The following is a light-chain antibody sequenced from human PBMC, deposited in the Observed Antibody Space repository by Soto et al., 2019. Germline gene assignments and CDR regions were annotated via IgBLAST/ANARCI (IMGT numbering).Light chain of an antibody. CDR2: KAS. V-gene: IGKV1-5*03. CDR3: QQYNSYSWT. Sequence: DIQLTQSPSTLSASVGERVTITFRASQSISNWLAWYQQRPGKAPRLLIYKASNLESGVPSRFSGSGSGTEFTLIITSLQPDDSATYYCQQYNSYSWTFGQGTKVDIK. CDR1: QSISNW. J-gene: IGKJ1*01.